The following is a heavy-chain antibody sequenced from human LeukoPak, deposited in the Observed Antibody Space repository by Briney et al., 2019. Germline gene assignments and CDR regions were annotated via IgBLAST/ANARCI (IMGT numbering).Heavy chain of an antibody. CDR2: ISAYNGNT. CDR3: ARVADYYDSSGYPLYYYYGMDV. D-gene: IGHD3-22*01. J-gene: IGHJ6*02. CDR1: GYTFTSYG. V-gene: IGHV1-18*01. Sequence: ASVKVSCKASGYTFTSYGISWVRQAPGQGLEWMGWISAYNGNTNYARKLQGRVTMTTDTSTSTAYMELRSLRSDDTAVYYCARVADYYDSSGYPLYYYYGMDVWGQGTTVTVSS.